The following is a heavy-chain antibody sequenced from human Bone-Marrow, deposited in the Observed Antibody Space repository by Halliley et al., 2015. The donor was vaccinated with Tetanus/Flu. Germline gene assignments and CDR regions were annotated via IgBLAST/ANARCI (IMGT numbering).Heavy chain of an antibody. Sequence: QLVQSGAEVKKPGESLKISCKGSGYTFPTYYIGWVRQMPGKGLEWLGIIYPGDSDTRYSPSFQGQATISADKSTSTAYLQWSSLKASDTAMYYCARYRGPTVTPDYWGQGTLVAVSS. CDR3: ARYRGPTVTPDY. J-gene: IGHJ4*02. CDR1: GYTFPTYY. V-gene: IGHV5-51*01. D-gene: IGHD4-17*01. CDR2: IYPGDSDT.